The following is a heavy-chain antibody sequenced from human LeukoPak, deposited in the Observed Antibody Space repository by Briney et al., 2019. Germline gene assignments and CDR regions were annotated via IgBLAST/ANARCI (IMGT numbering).Heavy chain of an antibody. Sequence: GRSLRLSCAASGFTFSSYAMHWVRQAPSKGLEWVAVISYDGSNKYYADSVKGRFTISRDNSKNTLYLQMNSLRAGDTAVYYCARETRMAVWYYYGMDVWGQGTTVTVSS. CDR2: ISYDGSNK. V-gene: IGHV3-30-3*01. CDR1: GFTFSSYA. J-gene: IGHJ6*02. CDR3: ARETRMAVWYYYGMDV. D-gene: IGHD5-24*01.